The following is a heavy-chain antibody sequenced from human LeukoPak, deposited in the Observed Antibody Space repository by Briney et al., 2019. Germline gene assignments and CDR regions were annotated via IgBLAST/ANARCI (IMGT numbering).Heavy chain of an antibody. CDR3: AKASWVSSADAVL. Sequence: GGSLRLSCVASGSIFRDYAMSWVRQAPAGGLEWVSSLRGDGETFYTDSVKGRFTLSRDHSRNTVYLQLNNLRVEDTAVYYCAKASWVSSADAVLWGQGTLVTVS. J-gene: IGHJ4*02. D-gene: IGHD3-16*01. V-gene: IGHV3-23*01. CDR1: GSIFRDYA. CDR2: LRGDGET.